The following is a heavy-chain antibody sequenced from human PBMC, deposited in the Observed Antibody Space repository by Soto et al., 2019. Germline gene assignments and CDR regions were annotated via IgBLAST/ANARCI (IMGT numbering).Heavy chain of an antibody. D-gene: IGHD4-4*01. J-gene: IGHJ4*02. Sequence: QVQLQESGPGLVKPSETLSLTCTVSGGSISTYYWSWIRQPPGKGLEWIGYIYDSVNTVYNPSLASRVTISVDTSKHQSSLKRRSVTAAHTAVYYCARCSGYYSASYVSWGKGPLVTVSS. CDR2: IYDSVNT. CDR1: GGSISTYY. V-gene: IGHV4-59*01. CDR3: ARCSGYYSASYVS.